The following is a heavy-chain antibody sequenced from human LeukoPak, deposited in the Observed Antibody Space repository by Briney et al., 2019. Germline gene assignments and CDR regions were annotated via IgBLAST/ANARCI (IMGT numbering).Heavy chain of an antibody. CDR2: IKQDGSEK. D-gene: IGHD3-3*01. J-gene: IGHJ6*03. V-gene: IGHV3-7*03. CDR3: AKAHPGDFWSGYQDYYYMDV. CDR1: GFTFSSYW. Sequence: GGSLRLSCAASGFTFSSYWMSWVRQAPGKGLEWVANIKQDGSEKYYVDSVKGRFTISRDNAKNSLYLQMNSLGAEGTAVYYCAKAHPGDFWSGYQDYYYMDVWGKGTTVTVSS.